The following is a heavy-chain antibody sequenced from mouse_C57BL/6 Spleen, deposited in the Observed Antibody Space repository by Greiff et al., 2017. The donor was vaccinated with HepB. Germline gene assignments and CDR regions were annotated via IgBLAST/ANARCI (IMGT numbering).Heavy chain of an antibody. Sequence: EVKLMESGGGLVKPGGSLKLSCAASGFTFSDYGMHWVRQAPEKGLEWVAYISSGSSTIYYADTVKGRFTISRDNAKNTLFLQMTSLRSEDTAMYYCARRDGSSFAYWGQGTLVTVSA. J-gene: IGHJ3*01. CDR1: GFTFSDYG. CDR3: ARRDGSSFAY. D-gene: IGHD1-1*01. V-gene: IGHV5-17*01. CDR2: ISSGSSTI.